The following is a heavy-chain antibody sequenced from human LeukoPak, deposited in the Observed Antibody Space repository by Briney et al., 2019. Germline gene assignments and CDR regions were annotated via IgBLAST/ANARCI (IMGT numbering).Heavy chain of an antibody. CDR2: ISGSGAGK. D-gene: IGHD4-17*01. J-gene: IGHJ3*02. Sequence: PGGSLRLSCAASGFTSSTYAMTWVRQAPGKGLEWVSSISGSGAGKFYAAPVKGRFTTSRDNSKNTLYVQMSSLRAEDTAVYYCAKAAYGDYAGAFDIWGQGTMVIVSS. V-gene: IGHV3-23*01. CDR1: GFTSSTYA. CDR3: AKAAYGDYAGAFDI.